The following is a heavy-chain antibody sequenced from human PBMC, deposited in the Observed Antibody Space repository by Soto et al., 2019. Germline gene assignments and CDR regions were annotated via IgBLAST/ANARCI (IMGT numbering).Heavy chain of an antibody. CDR1: GGTFSSYT. V-gene: IGHV1-69*02. D-gene: IGHD5-12*01. CDR2: IIPILGIA. J-gene: IGHJ6*03. CDR3: LYSGYDRGYYYYMDV. Sequence: SVKVSCRASGGTFSSYTISWVRQAPGQGLEWMGRIIPILGIANYAQKFQGRVTITADKSTSTAYMELSSLRSEDTAVYYCLYSGYDRGYYYYMDVWGKGTTVTVSS.